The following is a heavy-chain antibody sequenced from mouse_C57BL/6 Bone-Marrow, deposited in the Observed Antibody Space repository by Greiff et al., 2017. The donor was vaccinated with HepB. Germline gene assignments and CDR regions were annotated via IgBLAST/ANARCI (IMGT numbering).Heavy chain of an antibody. CDR1: GFTFSDFY. CDR2: SRNKANDYTT. J-gene: IGHJ3*01. D-gene: IGHD2-12*01. V-gene: IGHV7-1*01. Sequence: DVKLVDSGGGLVQSGRSLRLSCATSGFTFSDFYMEWVRQAPGKGLEWIAASRNKANDYTTEYSASVKGRFIVSRDTSQSILYLQMNALRAEDTAIYYCARDAVYRPFAYWGQGTLVTVSA. CDR3: ARDAVYRPFAY.